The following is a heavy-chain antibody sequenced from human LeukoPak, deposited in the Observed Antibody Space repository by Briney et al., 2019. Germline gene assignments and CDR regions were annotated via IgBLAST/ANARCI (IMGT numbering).Heavy chain of an antibody. J-gene: IGHJ4*02. CDR2: ITQGGSDE. D-gene: IGHD1-26*01. Sequence: PGGSLRLSCEASGFTLSNHWMTWVRQAPGKGLEWVATITQGGSDEFYVDSVKGRFTISGDNAKNSLYLQMNSLRAEDTAVYYCARDPFELWGQGTLVTVSS. CDR1: GFTLSNHW. CDR3: ARDPFEL. V-gene: IGHV3-7*01.